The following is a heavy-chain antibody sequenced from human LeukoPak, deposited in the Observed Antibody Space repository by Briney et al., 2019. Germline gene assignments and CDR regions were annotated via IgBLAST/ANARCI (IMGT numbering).Heavy chain of an antibody. Sequence: PGGSLRLSCTASGFTFGDYAMSWVRQAPGKGLEWVGFIRSKPYGGTTEYAASVKGRFTISRDDSKSIAYLQMNSLKTEDTAVYYCTREGQLWPPNYYYYMDVWGKGTTVTISS. V-gene: IGHV3-49*04. CDR3: TREGQLWPPNYYYYMDV. CDR2: IRSKPYGGTT. D-gene: IGHD5-18*01. J-gene: IGHJ6*03. CDR1: GFTFGDYA.